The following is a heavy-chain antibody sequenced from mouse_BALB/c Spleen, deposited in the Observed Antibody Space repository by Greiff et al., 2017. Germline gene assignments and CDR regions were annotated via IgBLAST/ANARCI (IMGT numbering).Heavy chain of an antibody. CDR2: ISDGGSYT. J-gene: IGHJ3*01. CDR3: ARDFYYDYDGAY. V-gene: IGHV5-4*02. Sequence: EVQGVESGGGLVKPGGSLKLSCAASGFTFSDYYMYWVRQTPEKRLEWVATISDGGSYTYYPDSVKGRFTISRDNAKNNLYLQMSSLKSEDTAMYYCARDFYYDYDGAYWGQGTLVTVSA. CDR1: GFTFSDYY. D-gene: IGHD2-4*01.